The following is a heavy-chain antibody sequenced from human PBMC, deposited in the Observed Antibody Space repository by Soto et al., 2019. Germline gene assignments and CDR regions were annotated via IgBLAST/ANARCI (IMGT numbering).Heavy chain of an antibody. D-gene: IGHD1-26*01. Sequence: QVQLVQSGAEVQKPGSSVKVSCKASGGTFSSYAISWVRQAPGHGLEWMGGIIPIFGTANDAQKFQGRVTITADESTSTAYMELSSLRSEDTAVYYCARGVVRATTVNYWGQGTLVTVSS. CDR1: GGTFSSYA. CDR2: IIPIFGTA. J-gene: IGHJ4*02. CDR3: ARGVVRATTVNY. V-gene: IGHV1-69*01.